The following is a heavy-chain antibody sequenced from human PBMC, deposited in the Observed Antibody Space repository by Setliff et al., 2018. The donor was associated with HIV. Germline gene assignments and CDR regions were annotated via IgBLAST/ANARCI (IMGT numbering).Heavy chain of an antibody. CDR1: GGSISSSSYY. D-gene: IGHD2-21*01. Sequence: TLSLTCTVSGGSISSSSYYWGWIRQPPGKGLEWIGSIYYSGSTYYNPSLKSRVTISVDTSKNQFSLKLSSVTAADTALYYCARGILFFYYMDIWGRGTTVTVSS. CDR2: IYYSGST. J-gene: IGHJ6*03. CDR3: ARGILFFYYMDI. V-gene: IGHV4-39*01.